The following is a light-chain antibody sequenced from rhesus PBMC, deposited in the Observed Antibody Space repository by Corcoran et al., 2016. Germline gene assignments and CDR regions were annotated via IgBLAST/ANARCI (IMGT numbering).Light chain of an antibody. J-gene: IGKJ2*01. CDR2: GAS. CDR1: QSIGSN. Sequence: QVILTQSPGILSLSPGERATLSCRASQSIGSNLAWYQQKPGQAPRLLNYGASSRAIGIPARFSGSGSGTEFTLPISSLEPEDFAIYSCQNSRTSPPYCFGQGTKVEIK. V-gene: IGKV3-53*01. CDR3: QNSRTSPPYC.